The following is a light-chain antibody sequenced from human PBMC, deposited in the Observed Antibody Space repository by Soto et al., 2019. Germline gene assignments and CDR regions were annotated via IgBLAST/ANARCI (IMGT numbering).Light chain of an antibody. CDR3: SSYAGINSLI. CDR1: SSDVGGYDY. CDR2: EVT. J-gene: IGLJ2*01. V-gene: IGLV2-8*01. Sequence: QSVLTQPPSASGSPGQSVTIYCTGTSSDVGGYDYVSWYQQQSGKAPKLLIYEVTKRPSGVPDRFSGSKSGNTASLTVSGLQAEDEADYYCSSYAGINSLIFGPGTQLTVL.